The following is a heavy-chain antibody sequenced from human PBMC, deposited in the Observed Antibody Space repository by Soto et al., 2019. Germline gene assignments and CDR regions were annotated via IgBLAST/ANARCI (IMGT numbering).Heavy chain of an antibody. CDR2: ISSSSSTI. CDR3: ARELRYFDWFSYNWFDP. Sequence: GGSLRLSCAASGFTFSSYSMNWVRPAPGKGLEWASYISSSSSTIYYADSVKGRFTISRDNAKNSLYLQMNSLRAEDTAVYYCARELRYFDWFSYNWFDPWGQGTLVTVSS. J-gene: IGHJ5*02. CDR1: GFTFSSYS. D-gene: IGHD3-9*01. V-gene: IGHV3-48*01.